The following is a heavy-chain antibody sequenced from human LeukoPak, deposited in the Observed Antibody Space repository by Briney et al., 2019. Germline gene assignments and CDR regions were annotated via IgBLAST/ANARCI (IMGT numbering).Heavy chain of an antibody. D-gene: IGHD3-16*01. CDR2: INPNSGGT. CDR1: GYTFTGYY. V-gene: IGHV1-2*06. J-gene: IGHJ4*02. Sequence: ASVKVSCKASGYTFTGYYMHWVRQAPGQGLEWMGRINPNSGGTNYAQKFQGRVTMTGDTSVSTAYMELSRLRSDDTAVYYCARRKGEPNIFDSWGQGTLVTVSS. CDR3: ARRKGEPNIFDS.